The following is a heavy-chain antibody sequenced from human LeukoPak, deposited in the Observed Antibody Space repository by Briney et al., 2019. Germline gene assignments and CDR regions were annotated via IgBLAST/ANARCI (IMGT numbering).Heavy chain of an antibody. J-gene: IGHJ4*02. CDR1: GFTVSSNY. CDR2: IFKSGTT. CDR3: ARDEPSPDSTDLDY. Sequence: GGSLRLSCAASGFTVSSNYMSWVRQAPGKGLEWVSAIFKSGTTYYADSVKDRFTISRDNSKNTLYLQMNSLRAEDTAVYYCARDEPSPDSTDLDYWGQGTLVTVSS. V-gene: IGHV3-66*01. D-gene: IGHD2/OR15-2a*01.